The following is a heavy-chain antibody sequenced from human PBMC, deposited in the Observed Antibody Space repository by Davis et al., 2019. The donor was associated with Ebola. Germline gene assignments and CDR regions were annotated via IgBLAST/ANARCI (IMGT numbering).Heavy chain of an antibody. Sequence: GESLKIPCAASGFTVSSTYMSWVRQAPGKGLDWVSIIYSGGGTEYADSVKGRFTISRDDSKNTLYLQMNSLRTEDTAVYYCARDIHYYGSGDWGQGTLVTVSS. J-gene: IGHJ4*02. V-gene: IGHV3-53*01. CDR3: ARDIHYYGSGD. CDR1: GFTVSSTY. D-gene: IGHD3-10*01. CDR2: IYSGGGT.